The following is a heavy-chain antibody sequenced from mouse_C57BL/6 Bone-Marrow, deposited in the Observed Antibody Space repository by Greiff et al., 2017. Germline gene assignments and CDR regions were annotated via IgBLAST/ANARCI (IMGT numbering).Heavy chain of an antibody. D-gene: IGHD1-1*01. V-gene: IGHV2-2*01. CDR3: ARISSYYYGSSYWYFDV. CDR2: IWSGGST. Sequence: QVQLKQSGPGLVQPSQSLSITCTVSGFSLTSYGVHWVRQSPGKGLEWLGVIWSGGSTDYNAAFISRLSISKDNSKSQVFFKMNSLQADDTAIYYCARISSYYYGSSYWYFDVWGTGTTVTVSS. J-gene: IGHJ1*03. CDR1: GFSLTSYG.